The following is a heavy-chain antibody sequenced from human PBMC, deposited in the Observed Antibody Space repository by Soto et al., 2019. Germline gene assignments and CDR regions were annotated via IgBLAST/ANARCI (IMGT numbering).Heavy chain of an antibody. CDR1: GFTFSSYA. CDR2: ISGSGGST. CDR3: AKDPVYDDFWSGYYPTDYYFDY. Sequence: GGSLRLSCAASGFTFSSYAMSWVRQAPGKGLEWVSAISGSGGSTYYADSVKGRFTISRDNSKNTLYLQMNSLRAEDTAVYYCAKDPVYDDFWSGYYPTDYYFDYWGQGTLVTVSS. J-gene: IGHJ4*02. V-gene: IGHV3-23*01. D-gene: IGHD3-3*01.